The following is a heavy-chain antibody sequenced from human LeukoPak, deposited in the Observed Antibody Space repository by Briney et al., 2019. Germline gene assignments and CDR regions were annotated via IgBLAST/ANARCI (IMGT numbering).Heavy chain of an antibody. Sequence: ASVKVSCKASGYTFSAYYIDWMRQAPGQGLEWMGWISAYNGNTNYAQKLQGRVTMTTDTSTSTAYMELRSLRSDDTAVYYCARVVVPAAMGHYYYYYYMDVWGKGTTVTVSS. V-gene: IGHV1-18*04. CDR2: ISAYNGNT. CDR3: ARVVVPAAMGHYYYYYYMDV. CDR1: GYTFSAYY. D-gene: IGHD2-2*01. J-gene: IGHJ6*03.